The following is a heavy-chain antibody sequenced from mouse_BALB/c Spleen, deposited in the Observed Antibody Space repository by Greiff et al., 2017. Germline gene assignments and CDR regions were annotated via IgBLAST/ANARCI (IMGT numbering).Heavy chain of an antibody. J-gene: IGHJ4*01. CDR1: GYTFTDYN. Sequence: EVQLQQSGPELVKPGASVKISCKASGYTFTDYNMHWVKQSHGKSLEWIGYIYPYNGGTGYNQKFKSKATLTVDTSSSTAYMELRSLTSEDSAVYYCATGNYVKGAMDYWGQGTSVTVSS. CDR2: IYPYNGGT. CDR3: ATGNYVKGAMDY. V-gene: IGHV1S29*02. D-gene: IGHD2-1*01.